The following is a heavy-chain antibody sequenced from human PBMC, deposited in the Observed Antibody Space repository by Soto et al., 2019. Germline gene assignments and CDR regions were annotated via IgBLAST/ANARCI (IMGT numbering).Heavy chain of an antibody. CDR2: ISYDGSNK. J-gene: IGHJ5*02. CDR1: GFTFSSYG. D-gene: IGHD4-17*01. CDR3: AKDXDXGXNWFDP. V-gene: IGHV3-30*18. Sequence: QVQLVESGGGVVQPGRSLRLSCAASGFTFSSYGMHWVRQAPGKGLEWVAVISYDGSNKYYADSVKGRFTISRDNSKNTLYLXMNSLXAEDXXVYYCAKDXDXGXNWFDPWGQGTLVTVSS.